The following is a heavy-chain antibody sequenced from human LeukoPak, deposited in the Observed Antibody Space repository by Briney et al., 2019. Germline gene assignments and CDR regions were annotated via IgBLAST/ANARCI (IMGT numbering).Heavy chain of an antibody. D-gene: IGHD5-12*01. Sequence: GGSLRLSCAASGFTFSTFALHWVRQAPGKGLEWVAVISDDGSSEYYAGSVKGRFIISRDNSKSTVSLQMKSLRTEDTAVYYCARTMEPGGYPIFASWGQGTLVTVSS. J-gene: IGHJ4*02. CDR1: GFTFSTFA. CDR2: ISDDGSSE. CDR3: ARTMEPGGYPIFAS. V-gene: IGHV3-30-3*01.